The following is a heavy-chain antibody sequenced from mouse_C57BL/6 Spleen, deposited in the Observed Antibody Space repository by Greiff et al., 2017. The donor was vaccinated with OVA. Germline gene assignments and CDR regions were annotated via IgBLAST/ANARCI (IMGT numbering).Heavy chain of an antibody. CDR2: IYPSDSET. CDR3: AREGDSSGYEDYFDY. D-gene: IGHD3-2*02. V-gene: IGHV1-61*01. J-gene: IGHJ2*01. CDR1: GYTFTSYW. Sequence: QVQLKQPGAELVRPGSSVKLSCKASGYTFTSYWMDWVKQRPGQGLEWIGNIYPSDSETHYNQKFKDKATLTVDKSSSTAYMQLSSLTSEDSAVYYCAREGDSSGYEDYFDYWGQGTTLTVSS.